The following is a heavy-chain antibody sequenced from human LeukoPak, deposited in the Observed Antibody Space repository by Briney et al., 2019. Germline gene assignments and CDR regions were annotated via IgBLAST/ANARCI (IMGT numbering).Heavy chain of an antibody. D-gene: IGHD5-24*01. CDR3: ARDRLLGDGYNDYSDY. V-gene: IGHV1-46*01. J-gene: IGHJ4*02. CDR2: INPSGGTT. Sequence: ASVKVSCKASGYTFTSYYIHWVRQAPGQGLEWMGVINPSGGTTSYAQKFQGRVTMTRDTSTSTVYMELRSLRSEDTAVYYCARDRLLGDGYNDYSDYWGQGTLVTVSS. CDR1: GYTFTSYY.